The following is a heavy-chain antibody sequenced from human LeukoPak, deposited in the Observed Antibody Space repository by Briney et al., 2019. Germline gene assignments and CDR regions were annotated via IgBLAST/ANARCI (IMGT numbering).Heavy chain of an antibody. CDR1: GFTFSSYG. CDR2: ISQDGNEE. J-gene: IGHJ4*02. CDR3: ARDLPHGYFDY. V-gene: IGHV3-7*01. Sequence: LPGGCLRLSCAASGFTFSSYGMHWVRQAPGKGLEWVANISQDGNEENFVDSVRGRFTISRDNAKTSLYLQLNSLRVEDTAVYYCARDLPHGYFDYWGRGTLVTVPS.